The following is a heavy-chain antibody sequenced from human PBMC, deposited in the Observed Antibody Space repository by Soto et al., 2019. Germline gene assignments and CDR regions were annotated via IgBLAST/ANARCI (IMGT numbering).Heavy chain of an antibody. CDR2: IYYSGST. Sequence: TLSLTCTFSVGSISSGGYYWSWIRQHPGKGLEWIGYIYYSGSTYYNPSLKSRVTISVDTSKNQFSLKLSSVTAADTAVYYCARETPLDYYDSSGYYLRYFDYWGQGTMVTVSS. CDR1: VGSISSGGYY. V-gene: IGHV4-31*03. CDR3: ARETPLDYYDSSGYYLRYFDY. D-gene: IGHD3-22*01. J-gene: IGHJ4*02.